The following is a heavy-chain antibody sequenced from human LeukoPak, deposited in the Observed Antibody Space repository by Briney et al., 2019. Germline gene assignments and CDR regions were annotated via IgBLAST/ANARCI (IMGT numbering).Heavy chain of an antibody. CDR1: GGSISSSSYY. J-gene: IGHJ4*02. CDR2: ISYTGNT. D-gene: IGHD3-16*01. CDR3: AKNPHHDDDADEGFDY. Sequence: SETLSLTCTVSGGSISSSSYYWGWIRQPPGKGLEWIGQISYTGNTYYNPSLKSRVTISLGTSKNQFSLNLSSVTAADTAIYYCAKNPHHDDDADEGFDYWGQGTLVTVSS. V-gene: IGHV4-39*07.